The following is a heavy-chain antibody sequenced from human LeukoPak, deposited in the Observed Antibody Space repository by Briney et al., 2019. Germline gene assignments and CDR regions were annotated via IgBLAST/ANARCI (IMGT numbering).Heavy chain of an antibody. D-gene: IGHD2-15*01. CDR1: GGSVSSYY. Sequence: SETLSLTCTVSGGSVSSYYWSWVRQPPGQGLEWIGYVYYGGTTSYSPSLKSRVTMSIDRSKNQFSLTLFSVTAADTAIYYCARDCTGGGCYPPSDAFDIWGQGTKVTVSS. J-gene: IGHJ3*02. V-gene: IGHV4-59*02. CDR3: ARDCTGGGCYPPSDAFDI. CDR2: VYYGGTT.